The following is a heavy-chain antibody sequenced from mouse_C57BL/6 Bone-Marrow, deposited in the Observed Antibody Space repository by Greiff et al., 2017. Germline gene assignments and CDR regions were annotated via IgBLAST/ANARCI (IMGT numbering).Heavy chain of an antibody. J-gene: IGHJ2*01. D-gene: IGHD1-1*01. Sequence: EVQLKESGPGLVKPSQSLSLTCSVTGYSITSGYYWNWIRQFPGNKLEWMGYISYDGSNNYNPSLKNRISITRDTSKNQFFLKLNSVTTEDTATYYCARDPPYYYGSRYYFDYWGQGTTLTVSS. CDR2: ISYDGSN. V-gene: IGHV3-6*01. CDR1: GYSITSGYY. CDR3: ARDPPYYYGSRYYFDY.